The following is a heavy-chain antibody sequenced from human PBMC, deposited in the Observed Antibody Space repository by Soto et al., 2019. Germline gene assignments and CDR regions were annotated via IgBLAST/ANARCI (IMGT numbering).Heavy chain of an antibody. J-gene: IGHJ4*02. V-gene: IGHV3-48*01. CDR2: ISSSSSTI. D-gene: IGHD4-17*01. CDR1: GFTFSSYS. CDR3: ARYYGPKTYYFDY. Sequence: GGSLRLSCAASGFTFSSYSMNWVRQAPGKGLEWVSYISSSSSTIYYADSVKGRFTISRDNAKNSLYLQMNSLGAEDTAVYYCARYYGPKTYYFDYWGQGTLVTVSS.